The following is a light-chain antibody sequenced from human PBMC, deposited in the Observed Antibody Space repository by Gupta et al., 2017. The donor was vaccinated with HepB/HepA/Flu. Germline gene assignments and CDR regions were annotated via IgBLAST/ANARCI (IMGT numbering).Light chain of an antibody. CDR3: QQLKEDPIT. V-gene: IGKV1-9*01. J-gene: IGKJ5*01. Sequence: IQLTQSPSFLSASVRDRVTITCRASQGISSYLAWYQHEPGKAPKSLIYAASTLQSGVPPRFSGSGSGPEFTLTISSMQTEDFATDACQQLKEDPITCGQGTRLEIK. CDR2: AAS. CDR1: QGISSY.